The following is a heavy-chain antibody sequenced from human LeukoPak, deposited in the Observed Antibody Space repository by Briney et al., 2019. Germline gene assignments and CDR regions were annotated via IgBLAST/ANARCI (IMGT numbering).Heavy chain of an antibody. V-gene: IGHV4-4*07. D-gene: IGHD3-9*01. CDR2: IYTSGST. Sequence: SETLSLTCTVSGGSISSYYWSWIRQPAGKGLEWIGRIYTSGSTNYNPSLKRRVTMSVDTSKNQFSLKLISVTAADTAVYYCAGAEAYYDILTGYYPPYYFDYWGQGTPVTVSS. CDR1: GGSISSYY. J-gene: IGHJ4*02. CDR3: AGAEAYYDILTGYYPPYYFDY.